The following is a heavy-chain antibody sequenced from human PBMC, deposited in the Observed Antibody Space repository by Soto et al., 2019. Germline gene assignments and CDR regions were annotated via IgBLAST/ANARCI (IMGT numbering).Heavy chain of an antibody. D-gene: IGHD3-3*01. CDR1: GGSISSYY. J-gene: IGHJ6*03. CDR3: ARGTLGETNGVVIIGTGRYYMDV. Sequence: SETLSLTCTVSGGSISSYYWSWIRQPPGKGLEWIGYIYYSGSTNYNPSLKSRVTISVDTSKNQFSLKLSSVTAADTAVYYCARGTLGETNGVVIIGTGRYYMDVWGKGTTVTVSS. CDR2: IYYSGST. V-gene: IGHV4-59*01.